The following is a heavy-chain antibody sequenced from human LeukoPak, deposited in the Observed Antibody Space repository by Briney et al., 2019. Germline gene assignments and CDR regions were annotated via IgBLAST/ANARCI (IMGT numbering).Heavy chain of an antibody. CDR2: IIPIFGIA. Sequence: GASVKVSCKASGGTLSSYAISWVRQAPGQGLEWMGRIIPIFGIANYAQKFQGRVTITADKSTSTAYMELSSLRSEDTAVYYCARDMAAAGAVADHDAFDIWGQGTMVTVSS. CDR3: ARDMAAAGAVADHDAFDI. D-gene: IGHD6-19*01. V-gene: IGHV1-69*04. CDR1: GGTLSSYA. J-gene: IGHJ3*02.